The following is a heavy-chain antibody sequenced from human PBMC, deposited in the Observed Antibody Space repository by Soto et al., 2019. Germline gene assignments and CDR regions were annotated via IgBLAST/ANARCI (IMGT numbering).Heavy chain of an antibody. CDR2: VIPMFPKA. CDR3: ARCHSDNSGPGYLDS. Sequence: QVRLVQSEAEVKKAGSSVKVSCKVSGGTFISDAVTWVRQAPGQGLEWMGGVIPMFPKANYAQKFQGRATISADKATSTVYMELHRLKSEDTAVYYCARCHSDNSGPGYLDSWGQGTLVTVTS. V-gene: IGHV1-69*06. D-gene: IGHD5-12*01. J-gene: IGHJ4*02. CDR1: GGTFISDA.